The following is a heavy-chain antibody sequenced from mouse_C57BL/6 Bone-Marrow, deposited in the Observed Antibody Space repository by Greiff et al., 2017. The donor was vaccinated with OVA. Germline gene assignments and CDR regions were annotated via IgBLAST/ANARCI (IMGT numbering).Heavy chain of an antibody. J-gene: IGHJ4*01. V-gene: IGHV1-18*01. CDR1: GYTFTDYN. CDR2: INPNNGGT. CDR3: ASGYSNAMDY. Sequence: EVQLQQSGPELVKPGASVKIPCKASGYTFTDYNMAWVKQSHGKSLEWIGAINPNNGGTIYNQKFKGTATLTVDKSSSTAYMELRSLTSEDTAVYYCASGYSNAMDYWGQGTSVTVSS. D-gene: IGHD2-3*01.